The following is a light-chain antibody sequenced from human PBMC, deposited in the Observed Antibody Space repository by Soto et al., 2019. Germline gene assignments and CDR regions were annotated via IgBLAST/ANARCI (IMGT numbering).Light chain of an antibody. Sequence: DTQMTQSPSTLSASVGDTVIITCRARQNINNWLAWYQQKPEKVPKLLIYGASTLEDGVPSRFSGSRSGTEFTLTTNSLQPDDFATYYCQRYDGYFGQGTKLEIK. V-gene: IGKV1-5*01. CDR2: GAS. CDR3: QRYDGY. CDR1: QNINNW. J-gene: IGKJ2*01.